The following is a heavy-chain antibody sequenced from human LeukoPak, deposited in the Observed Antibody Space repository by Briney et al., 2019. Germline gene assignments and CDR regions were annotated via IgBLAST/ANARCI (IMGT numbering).Heavy chain of an antibody. D-gene: IGHD1-26*01. V-gene: IGHV1-46*01. Sequence: ASVKVSCKASGHTFTSYYMHWVRQAPGQGLEWMGIINPSGGSTSYSQKFQGRVTMTRDMSTSTVYMELSSLRSDDTAVYYCARVESWEHSGSSQDAFDIWGQGTMVTVSS. CDR3: ARVESWEHSGSSQDAFDI. J-gene: IGHJ3*02. CDR1: GHTFTSYY. CDR2: INPSGGST.